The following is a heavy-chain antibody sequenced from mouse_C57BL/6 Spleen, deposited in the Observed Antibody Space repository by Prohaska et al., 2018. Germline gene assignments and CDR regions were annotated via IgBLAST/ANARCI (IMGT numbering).Heavy chain of an antibody. CDR2: INPSNGGT. Sequence: FTSYWMHWVKQRPGQGLEWIGNINPSNGGTNYNEKFKSKATLTVDKTSNTAYLQLSSLTSEDTAVYYCTRVGSSYWYFDVWGTGTTVTVSS. J-gene: IGHJ1*03. CDR1: FTSYW. CDR3: TRVGSSYWYFDV. V-gene: IGHV1-53*01. D-gene: IGHD1-1*01.